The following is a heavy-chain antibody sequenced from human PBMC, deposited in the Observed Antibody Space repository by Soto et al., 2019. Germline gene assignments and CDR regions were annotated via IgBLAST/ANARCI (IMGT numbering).Heavy chain of an antibody. D-gene: IGHD2-15*01. J-gene: IGHJ2*01. Sequence: QVQLQESGPGLVKPSETLSLTCTVSGGSISSYYWSWIRQPPGKGLEWIGYIYYSGSTNYNPSLKSRVTISVDTSKNQFSLKLSSVTAADTAVYYCARSHLGDCSDGSCYSGNLDLWGRGTLVTVSS. V-gene: IGHV4-59*01. CDR2: IYYSGST. CDR1: GGSISSYY. CDR3: ARSHLGDCSDGSCYSGNLDL.